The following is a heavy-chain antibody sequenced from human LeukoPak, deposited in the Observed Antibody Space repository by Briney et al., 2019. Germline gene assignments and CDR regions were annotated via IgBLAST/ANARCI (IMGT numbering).Heavy chain of an antibody. Sequence: PSQTLSLTCAVSGGSISSGGYSWSWIRQPPGKGLEWIGYIYHSGSTYYNPSLKSRVTISVDRSKNQFSLKLSSVTAADTAVYYCARWFDYYYGMDVWGQGTTVTVSS. D-gene: IGHD3-10*01. CDR1: GGSISSGGYS. CDR3: ARWFDYYYGMDV. V-gene: IGHV4-30-2*01. J-gene: IGHJ6*02. CDR2: IYHSGST.